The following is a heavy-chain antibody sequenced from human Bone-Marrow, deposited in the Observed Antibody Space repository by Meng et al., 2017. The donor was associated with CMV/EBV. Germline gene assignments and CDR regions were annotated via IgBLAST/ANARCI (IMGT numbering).Heavy chain of an antibody. V-gene: IGHV4-59*01. Sequence: SETLSLTCTVSGGSITSYYWTWIRQPPGKGLEWIGYVYYSGSTNYNPSLKSRVTISVNTSKDQFSLRLNSVTAADTAVYYCARGRFGVVIIWGQGTLVTVSS. J-gene: IGHJ4*02. CDR3: ARGRFGVVII. CDR2: VYYSGST. CDR1: GGSITSYY. D-gene: IGHD3-3*01.